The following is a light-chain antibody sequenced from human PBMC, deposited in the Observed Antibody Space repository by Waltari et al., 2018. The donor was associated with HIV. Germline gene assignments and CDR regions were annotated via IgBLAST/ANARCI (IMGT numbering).Light chain of an antibody. Sequence: DIVMTQSPDSLAVSLGERATINCKSSQSVLYSSSNRNYLAWYQQKPGQPPKLLIYGASTREAGVPDRFSGSGSGTDFTLTISSLQAEDVAVYYCQQYYSSPWTFGQGTKVEIK. V-gene: IGKV4-1*01. CDR3: QQYYSSPWT. J-gene: IGKJ1*01. CDR2: GAS. CDR1: QSVLYSSSNRNY.